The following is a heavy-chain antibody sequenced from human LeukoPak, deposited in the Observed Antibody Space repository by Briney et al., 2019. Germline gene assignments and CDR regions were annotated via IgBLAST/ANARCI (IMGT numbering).Heavy chain of an antibody. CDR3: ARDLRTPDPRGSAYFYYMDV. V-gene: IGHV3-48*04. Sequence: GGSLRLSCAASGFTFSSYSMNWVRQAPGKGLEWLSYISSTSSAIYYADSLKGRFTISRDNAKNSLYLQMNSLRAEDTAVYYCARDLRTPDPRGSAYFYYMDVWGKGTTVTVSS. CDR2: ISSTSSAI. J-gene: IGHJ6*03. D-gene: IGHD1-26*01. CDR1: GFTFSSYS.